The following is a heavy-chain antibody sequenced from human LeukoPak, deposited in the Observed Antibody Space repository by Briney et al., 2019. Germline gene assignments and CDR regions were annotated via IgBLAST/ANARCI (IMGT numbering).Heavy chain of an antibody. J-gene: IGHJ6*03. V-gene: IGHV1-69*06. Sequence: SVKVSCKASGGTFSSYAISWVRQAPGQGLEWMGGIIPIFGTANYAQKFQGRVTITADKSTSTAYMELSSLRSEDTAVYYCARGGYSYGYNYYDYYYYYMDVWGKGTTVTVSS. D-gene: IGHD5-18*01. CDR1: GGTFSSYA. CDR3: ARGGYSYGYNYYDYYYYYMDV. CDR2: IIPIFGTA.